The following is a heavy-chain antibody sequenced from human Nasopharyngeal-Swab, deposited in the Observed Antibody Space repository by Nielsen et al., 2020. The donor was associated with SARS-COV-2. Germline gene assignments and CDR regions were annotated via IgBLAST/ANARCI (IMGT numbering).Heavy chain of an antibody. V-gene: IGHV7-4-1*02. CDR2: INTNTGNP. D-gene: IGHD1-26*01. Sequence: WVRQAPGQGLEWMGWINTNTGNPTYAQGFTGRFVFSLDTSVSTAYLQISSLKAEDTAVYYCARVGRQHYFDYWGQGTLVTVSS. J-gene: IGHJ4*02. CDR3: ARVGRQHYFDY.